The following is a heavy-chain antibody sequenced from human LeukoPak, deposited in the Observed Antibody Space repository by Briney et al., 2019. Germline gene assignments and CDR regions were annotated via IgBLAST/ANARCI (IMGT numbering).Heavy chain of an antibody. D-gene: IGHD3-16*02. CDR1: GGSFSGYY. CDR3: ARGRYYDYVWGSYRQRYFDY. V-gene: IGHV4-34*01. CDR2: INHSGST. Sequence: SETLSLTCAVYGGSFSGYYWSWIRQPPGKGLEWIGEINHSGSTNYNPSLKSRVTISVDTSKNQFSLKLSPVTAADTAVYYCARGRYYDYVWGSYRQRYFDYWGQGTLVTVSS. J-gene: IGHJ4*02.